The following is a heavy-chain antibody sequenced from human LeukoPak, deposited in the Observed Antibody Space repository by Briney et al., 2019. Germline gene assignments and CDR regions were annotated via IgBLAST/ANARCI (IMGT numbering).Heavy chain of an antibody. CDR2: IYYSGST. J-gene: IGHJ4*02. Sequence: PSETLSLTCTVSGASISSYYWSWIRQPPGKGLEWIGYIYYSGSTKYNPSLKSRVTISVDTSKNQFSLKVSSVTAEDTAVYYCASGPYPAAGTDHQFDYWGQGTLATVSS. CDR1: GASISSYY. V-gene: IGHV4-59*01. CDR3: ASGPYPAAGTDHQFDY. D-gene: IGHD6-13*01.